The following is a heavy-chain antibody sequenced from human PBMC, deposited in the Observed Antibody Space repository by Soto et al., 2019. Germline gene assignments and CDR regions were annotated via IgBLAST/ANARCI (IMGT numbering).Heavy chain of an antibody. CDR2: ISYDGSNK. CDR3: ARDHWSSWNLIRIDY. CDR1: GFTFSSYA. Sequence: QVQLVESGGGVVQPGRSLRLSCAASGFTFSSYAMHWVRQAPGKGLEWVAVISYDGSNKYYADSVKGRFTISRNNYKNTLYLQMNSLRAEDTAVYYCARDHWSSWNLIRIDYWGQGTLVTVSS. J-gene: IGHJ4*02. V-gene: IGHV3-30-3*01. D-gene: IGHD6-13*01.